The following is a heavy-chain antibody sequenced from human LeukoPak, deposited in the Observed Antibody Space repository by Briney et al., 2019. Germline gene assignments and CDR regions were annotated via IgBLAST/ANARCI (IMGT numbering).Heavy chain of an antibody. Sequence: SETLSLTCTVSGGSISSSSYYWGWIRQPPGQGLEWIVSIYYSGSTYYNPSLKSRVTISVDTSKNQFSLKLSSVTAADTAVYYCASAAQTLGYCSGGSCYSSRPFDYWGQGTLVTVSS. CDR1: GGSISSSSYY. V-gene: IGHV4-39*01. J-gene: IGHJ4*02. D-gene: IGHD2-15*01. CDR3: ASAAQTLGYCSGGSCYSSRPFDY. CDR2: IYYSGST.